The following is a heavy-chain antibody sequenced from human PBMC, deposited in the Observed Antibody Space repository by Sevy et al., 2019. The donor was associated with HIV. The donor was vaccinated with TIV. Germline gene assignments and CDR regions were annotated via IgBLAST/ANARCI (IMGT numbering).Heavy chain of an antibody. CDR3: ERLNYGGNGDVAFDI. J-gene: IGHJ3*02. Sequence: GESLKISCKGSGYSSTNYWIGWVRQMPGKGLEWMGIFYLGDSDTRYSPSFQGQVNMSVDKSISTAFLQWSSLKASDTDMDYCERLNYGGNGDVAFDIWGQGTMVTVSS. D-gene: IGHD2-15*01. CDR1: GYSSTNYW. V-gene: IGHV5-51*01. CDR2: FYLGDSDT.